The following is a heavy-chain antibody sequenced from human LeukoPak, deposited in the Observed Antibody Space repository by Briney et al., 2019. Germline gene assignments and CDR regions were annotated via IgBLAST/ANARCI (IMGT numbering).Heavy chain of an antibody. CDR2: INHSGST. V-gene: IGHV4-34*01. CDR1: GGSFSGYY. D-gene: IGHD2-2*01. Sequence: PSETLSLTCAVYGGSFSGYYWSWIRQPPGKGLEWIGEINHSGSTNYNPSLRSRVTISVDTSKTLFSLKLSSVTAADTAVYYCARGLQDIVVVPAAMFAFDIWGQGTMVTVSS. J-gene: IGHJ3*02. CDR3: ARGLQDIVVVPAAMFAFDI.